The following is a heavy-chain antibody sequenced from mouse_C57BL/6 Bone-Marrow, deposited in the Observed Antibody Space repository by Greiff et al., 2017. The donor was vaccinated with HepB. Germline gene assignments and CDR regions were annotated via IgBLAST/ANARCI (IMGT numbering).Heavy chain of an antibody. CDR3: VRHHYYGDYFDY. CDR1: GFSFNTYA. Sequence: GGGLVQPKGSLKLSCAASGFSFNTYAMNWVRQAPGKGLEWVARIRSKSNNYATYYADSVKDRFTISRDDSESMLYLQMNNLKTEDTAMYYCVRHHYYGDYFDYWGQGTTLTVSS. J-gene: IGHJ2*01. V-gene: IGHV10-1*01. D-gene: IGHD1-2*01. CDR2: IRSKSNNYAT.